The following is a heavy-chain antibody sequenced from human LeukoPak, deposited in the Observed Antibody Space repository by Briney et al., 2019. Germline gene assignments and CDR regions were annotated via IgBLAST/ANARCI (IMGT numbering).Heavy chain of an antibody. Sequence: GGSLRLSCAASGFTFSSYAMSWVRQAPGKGLEWVAFTTRDESEKFYVDSVKGRFTIARDNSMNTLYLQMHSLRAEDSGIYYCVKDVLFAVGDAVDIWGQGTMVAVS. V-gene: IGHV3-30-3*01. CDR2: TTRDESEK. CDR3: VKDVLFAVGDAVDI. J-gene: IGHJ3*02. D-gene: IGHD3-10*02. CDR1: GFTFSSYA.